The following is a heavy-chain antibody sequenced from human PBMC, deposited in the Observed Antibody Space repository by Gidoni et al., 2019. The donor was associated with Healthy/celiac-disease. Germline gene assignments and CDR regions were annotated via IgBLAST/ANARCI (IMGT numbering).Heavy chain of an antibody. J-gene: IGHJ6*02. Sequence: QVQLLESGGGLVKPGGSLRLSCAASGFTFSDDYMSWIRQAPGKGLEWVPYISSSGSTIDYADSVKGRFTISRDSAKNSLYLQMNSLRAEDTAVYYCVRCGDIRPYYYGMDVWGQGTTVTVSS. CDR2: ISSSGSTI. CDR1: GFTFSDDY. V-gene: IGHV3-11*01. D-gene: IGHD2-15*01. CDR3: VRCGDIRPYYYGMDV.